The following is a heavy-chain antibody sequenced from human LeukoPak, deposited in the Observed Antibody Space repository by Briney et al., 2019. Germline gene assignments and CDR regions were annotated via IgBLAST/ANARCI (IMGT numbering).Heavy chain of an antibody. CDR3: AKFGTYSGYDSFDY. CDR1: GFTFSSYA. V-gene: IGHV3-30*18. D-gene: IGHD5-12*01. Sequence: GGSLRLSCAASGFTFSSYAMHWVRQAPGKGLEWVAVISYDGSNKYYADSVKGRFTISRDNSKNTLYLQMNSLRAEDTAVYYCAKFGTYSGYDSFDYWGQGTLVTVSS. CDR2: ISYDGSNK. J-gene: IGHJ4*02.